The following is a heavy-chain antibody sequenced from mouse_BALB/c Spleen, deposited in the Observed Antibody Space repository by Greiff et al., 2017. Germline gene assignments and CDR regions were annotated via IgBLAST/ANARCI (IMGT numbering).Heavy chain of an antibody. D-gene: IGHD2-4*01. CDR1: GFSLTDYG. J-gene: IGHJ1*01. V-gene: IGHV2-6-5*01. CDR2: IWGGGST. Sequence: VKVVESGPGLVAPSQSLSITCTVSGFSLTDYGVSWIRQPPGKGLEWLGVIWGGGSTYYNSALKSRLSISKDNSKSQVFLKMNSLQTDDTAMYYCAKHEGLRRDWYFDVWGAGTTVTVSS. CDR3: AKHEGLRRDWYFDV.